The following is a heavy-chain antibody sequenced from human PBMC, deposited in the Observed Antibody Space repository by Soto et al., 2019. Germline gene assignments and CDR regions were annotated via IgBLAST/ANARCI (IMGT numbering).Heavy chain of an antibody. V-gene: IGHV4-30-4*02. J-gene: IGHJ6*02. CDR2: IYYSGST. Sequence: PSDTLSLTCTVSGGSISSGDYYWSWIRQPPWKCLEWIGYIYYSGSTYYNPSLKSLVTISVDTSKNQFSLKLSSVNAADTAVYYCAGRSGGCYCGMEVWGQGTTVNVSS. CDR1: GGSISSGDYY. CDR3: AGRSGGCYCGMEV. D-gene: IGHD1-26*01.